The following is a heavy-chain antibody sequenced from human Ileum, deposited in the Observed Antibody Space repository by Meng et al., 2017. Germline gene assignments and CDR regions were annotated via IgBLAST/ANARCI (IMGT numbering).Heavy chain of an antibody. CDR3: ARDHMGSLDY. V-gene: IGHV4-61*08. J-gene: IGHJ4*02. Sequence: VQLQGSGPGLVRPSETLSLICTVSGGSVSRAGYQWGWIRQPPGKGLEWIGYASTNYNPSLKSRVTISLDTSRNQFSLSLSSVTAADTAVYYCARDHMGSLDYWGQGSLVTVSS. CDR2: AST. CDR1: GGSVSRAGYQ. D-gene: IGHD1-26*01.